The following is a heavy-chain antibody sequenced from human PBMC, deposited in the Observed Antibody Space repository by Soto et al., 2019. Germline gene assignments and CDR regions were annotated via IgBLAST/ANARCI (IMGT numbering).Heavy chain of an antibody. D-gene: IGHD3-3*01. CDR3: AKDQGHAGITIFGVAKDY. J-gene: IGHJ4*02. Sequence: QTGGSLRLSCAASGFTFSSYGMHWVRQAPGKGLEWVAVISYDGSNKYYADSVKGRFTISRDNSKNTLYLQMNSLRAEDTAVYYCAKDQGHAGITIFGVAKDYWGQGTLVTVSS. V-gene: IGHV3-30*18. CDR2: ISYDGSNK. CDR1: GFTFSSYG.